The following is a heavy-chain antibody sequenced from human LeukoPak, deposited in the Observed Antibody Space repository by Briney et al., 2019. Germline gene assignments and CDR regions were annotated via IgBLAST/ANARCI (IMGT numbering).Heavy chain of an antibody. CDR1: GFTFSSYT. D-gene: IGHD2-15*01. V-gene: IGHV3-21*01. CDR3: ARDPTPRYCSGGSCYTHYGMDV. Sequence: GGSLRLSCAASGFTFSSYTMNWVRQAPGKGLEWVSSISSSSSYIYYADSVKGRLTISRDNAKNSLYLQLNSLRAEDTAVYYCARDPTPRYCSGGSCYTHYGMDVWGQGTTVTVSS. CDR2: ISSSSSYI. J-gene: IGHJ6*02.